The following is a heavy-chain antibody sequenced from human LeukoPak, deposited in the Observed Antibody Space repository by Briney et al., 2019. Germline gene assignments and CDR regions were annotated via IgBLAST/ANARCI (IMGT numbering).Heavy chain of an antibody. CDR2: IYYSGST. CDR1: GGSISSSSYY. Sequence: SETLSLTCTVSGGSISSSSYYWGWIRQPPGKRLEWIGSIYYSGSTYYNPSLKSRVTISVDTSKNQFSLKLSSVTAADTAVYYCARDGGQDYGDYWGQGTLVTVSS. V-gene: IGHV4-39*07. D-gene: IGHD3-16*01. CDR3: ARDGGQDYGDY. J-gene: IGHJ4*02.